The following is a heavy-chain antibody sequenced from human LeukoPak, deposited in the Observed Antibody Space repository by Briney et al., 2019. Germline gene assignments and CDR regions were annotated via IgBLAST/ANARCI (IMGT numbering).Heavy chain of an antibody. CDR2: ISSSSSYI. D-gene: IGHD5-18*01. V-gene: IGHV3-21*01. Sequence: GGSLRLSCAASGFTFSSYSMNWVRQAPGKGLEWVSSISSSSSYIYYADSVKGRFTISRDNAKNSLYLQMKSLRAEDTAVYYCARDWDTWAPFDYWGQGTLVTVSS. CDR1: GFTFSSYS. CDR3: ARDWDTWAPFDY. J-gene: IGHJ4*02.